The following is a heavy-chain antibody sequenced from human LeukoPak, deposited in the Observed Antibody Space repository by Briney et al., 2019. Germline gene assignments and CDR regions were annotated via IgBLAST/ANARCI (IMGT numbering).Heavy chain of an antibody. Sequence: GGSLRLSCAASGFTFSSYSMNWVRQAPGKGLEWVSYISSSSSTIYYADSVKGRFTISRDNAKNSLYLQMNSVRAEDTAVYYCARDPLYCSGGSCYYYYMDVWGKETTVTVSS. J-gene: IGHJ6*03. CDR3: ARDPLYCSGGSCYYYYMDV. D-gene: IGHD2-15*01. CDR1: GFTFSSYS. CDR2: ISSSSSTI. V-gene: IGHV3-48*01.